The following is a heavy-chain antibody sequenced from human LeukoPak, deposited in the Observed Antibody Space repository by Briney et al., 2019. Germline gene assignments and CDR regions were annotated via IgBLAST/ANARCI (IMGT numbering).Heavy chain of an antibody. D-gene: IGHD4-23*01. J-gene: IGHJ4*02. V-gene: IGHV3-30*03. CDR3: ARDHGGNSNYFDY. CDR1: GLPFSSYG. CDR2: ISYDGSNK. Sequence: GGPLRLSCAASGLPFSSYGMSWVRQAPGKGLEWVAVISYDGSNKYYADSVKGRFTISRDNSKNTLYLQMNSLRAEDTAVYYCARDHGGNSNYFDYWGQGTLVTVSS.